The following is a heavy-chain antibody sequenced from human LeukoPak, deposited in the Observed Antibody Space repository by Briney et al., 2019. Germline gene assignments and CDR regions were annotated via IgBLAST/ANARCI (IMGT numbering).Heavy chain of an antibody. CDR1: GFTFRSYE. J-gene: IGHJ4*02. D-gene: IGHD3-10*01. Sequence: GGSLRLSCEASGFTFRSYEMNWVRQAPGMGLEWVSYVSSSGDFILYADSVRGRFTISRDNAKNSLFLQMNSLRAEDTAIYYCARDNFETDGSYVSDYWGQGTLVTVS. CDR2: VSSSGDFI. CDR3: ARDNFETDGSYVSDY. V-gene: IGHV3-48*03.